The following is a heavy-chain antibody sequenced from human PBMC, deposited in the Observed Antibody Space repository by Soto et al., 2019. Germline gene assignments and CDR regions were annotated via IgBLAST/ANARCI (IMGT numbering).Heavy chain of an antibody. D-gene: IGHD3-10*01. V-gene: IGHV3-23*01. CDR3: ANFYGSGSYYRGISMIFRVGGQANDY. CDR1: GFTFSSYA. J-gene: IGHJ4*02. CDR2: ISGSGGST. Sequence: GGSLRLSCAASGFTFSSYAMSWVRQAPGKGLEWVSAISGSGGSTYYADSVKGRFTISRDNSKNTLYLQMNSLRAEDTAVYYCANFYGSGSYYRGISMIFRVGGQANDYWGQGTLVTVSS.